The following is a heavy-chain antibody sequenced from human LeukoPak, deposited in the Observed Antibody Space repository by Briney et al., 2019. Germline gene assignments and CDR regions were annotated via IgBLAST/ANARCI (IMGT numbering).Heavy chain of an antibody. D-gene: IGHD7-27*01. CDR1: GFTFSSYE. CDR2: ISSSGSTI. V-gene: IGHV3-48*03. CDR3: AKGIAELGYFDY. Sequence: GGSLRLSCAASGFTFSSYEMNWVRQAPGKGLEWVSYISSSGSTIYYADSVKGRFTISRDNAKNSLYLQMNSLRDEDTAFYYCAKGIAELGYFDYWGQGTLVTVSS. J-gene: IGHJ4*02.